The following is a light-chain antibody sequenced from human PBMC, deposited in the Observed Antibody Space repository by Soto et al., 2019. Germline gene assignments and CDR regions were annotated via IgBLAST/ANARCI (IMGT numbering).Light chain of an antibody. J-gene: IGKJ2*01. Sequence: DIPMTQSPSSLSASVGDRVTITCRASQSISSYLYWYQQKPGNAPKLLIYYESILQSGVPSRFSGSGSGQDFTLTISSLQPDDFATYYCQQSYSTLLYTFGQGTMLEIK. CDR3: QQSYSTLLYT. CDR2: YES. V-gene: IGKV1-39*01. CDR1: QSISSY.